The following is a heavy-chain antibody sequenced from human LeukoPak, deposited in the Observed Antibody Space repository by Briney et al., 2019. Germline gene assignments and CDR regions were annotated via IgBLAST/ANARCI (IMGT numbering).Heavy chain of an antibody. V-gene: IGHV3-66*01. D-gene: IGHD3-22*01. CDR2: IYSGGST. CDR1: GFTVSTNY. J-gene: IGHJ4*02. CDR3: ARDYPYYYDSSGYYSFDY. Sequence: PGGSLRLSCAAPGFTVSTNYMSWVRQAPRKGLEWVSVIYSGGSTYYADSVKGRFTISRDSSKNTLHLQMNSLTAEDTAVYYCARDYPYYYDSSGYYSFDYWGQGTLVTVSS.